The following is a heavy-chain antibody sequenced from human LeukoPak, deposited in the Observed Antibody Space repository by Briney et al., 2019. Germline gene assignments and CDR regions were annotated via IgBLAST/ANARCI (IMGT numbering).Heavy chain of an antibody. J-gene: IGHJ6*03. V-gene: IGHV3-30*18. CDR2: ISYDGSNK. Sequence: GRSLRLSCATSGFTFSNYGMHWVRQAPGKGLQWVAIISYDGSNKYYADSVKGRFTMSRDNSKNTLYLQMNSLRGEDTAVYYCVKEGSGWYERPDYYYMDVWGKGTTVTVSS. CDR3: VKEGSGWYERPDYYYMDV. CDR1: GFTFSNYG. D-gene: IGHD6-19*01.